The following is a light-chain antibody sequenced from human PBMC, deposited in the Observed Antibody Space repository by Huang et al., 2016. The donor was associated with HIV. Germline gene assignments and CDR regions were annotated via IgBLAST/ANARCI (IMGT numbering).Light chain of an antibody. CDR1: QGISNS. CDR3: QQYYSTPLT. Sequence: DIQMTQSPSSLSASVGDRVTITCRASQGISNSLAWYQQKPGKAPKLLRFSASRLESGVPSRFSGSGAETDYTRTISILQPTDFATYYCQQYYSTPLTFGGGTKVEIK. J-gene: IGKJ4*01. CDR2: SAS. V-gene: IGKV1-NL1*01.